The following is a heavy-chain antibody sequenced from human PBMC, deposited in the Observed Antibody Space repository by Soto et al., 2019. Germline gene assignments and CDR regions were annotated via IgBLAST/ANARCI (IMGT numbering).Heavy chain of an antibody. Sequence: GGSLRLSCAASGFTFSSYSMNWVRQAPGKGLEWVSSISSSSSYIYCADSVKGRFTISRDNAKNSLYLQMNSLRAEDTAVYYCANRPILSLYGMDVWGQGTTVTVSS. CDR1: GFTFSSYS. V-gene: IGHV3-21*01. CDR3: ANRPILSLYGMDV. CDR2: ISSSSSYI. J-gene: IGHJ6*02.